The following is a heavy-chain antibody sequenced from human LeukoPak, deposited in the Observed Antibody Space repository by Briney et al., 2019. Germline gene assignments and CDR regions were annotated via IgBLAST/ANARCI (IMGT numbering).Heavy chain of an antibody. J-gene: IGHJ5*02. CDR2: VLYSGST. V-gene: IGHV4-39*07. CDR1: GVYISSGHYY. CDR3: ARHTIDTTLGGVPDYFDA. D-gene: IGHD3-16*01. Sequence: PSETLSLTCTVSGVYISSGHYYWAWIRQPPGRGLECIASVLYSGSTYYDPSFNGRVTLSVDTSKNQFSLRLSSVTAADTAIYYCARHTIDTTLGGVPDYFDAWGQGTPVTVSS.